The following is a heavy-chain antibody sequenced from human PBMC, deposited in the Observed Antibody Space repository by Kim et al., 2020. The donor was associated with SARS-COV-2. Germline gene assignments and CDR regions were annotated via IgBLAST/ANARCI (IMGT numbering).Heavy chain of an antibody. V-gene: IGHV3-23*01. CDR2: ITGIGTSA. Sequence: GGSLRLSCAASGFTFSNYAMSWVRQAPGKGLEWVSTITGIGTSAYYTDSVEGRFTLSRDNSKNMLFLQMESLRPEDTAVYFCAKADGPSYYYYMEVWGKGTAVTVSS. CDR3: AKADGPSYYYYMEV. J-gene: IGHJ6*03. CDR1: GFTFSNYA.